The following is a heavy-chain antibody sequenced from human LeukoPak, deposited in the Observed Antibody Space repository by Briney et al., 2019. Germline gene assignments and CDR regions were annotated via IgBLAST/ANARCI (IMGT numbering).Heavy chain of an antibody. J-gene: IGHJ3*02. V-gene: IGHV1-69*13. CDR3: ARDHHYYDILTGEVAVLGAFDI. CDR2: IIPIFGTA. CDR1: GGTFSSYA. D-gene: IGHD3-9*01. Sequence: SVKVSCKASGGTFSSYAISWVRRAPGQGLEWMGGIIPIFGTANYAQKFQGRVTITADESTSTAYMELSSLRSEDTAVYYCARDHHYYDILTGEVAVLGAFDIWGQGTMVTVSS.